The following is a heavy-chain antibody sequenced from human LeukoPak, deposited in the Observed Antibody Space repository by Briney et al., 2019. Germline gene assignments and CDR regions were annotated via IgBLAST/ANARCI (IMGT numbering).Heavy chain of an antibody. CDR3: ARHGSGYYTHYYYYMDV. V-gene: IGHV4-34*01. CDR1: GGSFSGYY. CDR2: INHSGST. D-gene: IGHD3-3*01. J-gene: IGHJ6*03. Sequence: PSETLSLTCAVYGGSFSGYYWSWIRQPPGKGLEWIGEINHSGSTNYNPSLKSRVTISVDTSRNQFSLKLSPVTAADTAVYYCARHGSGYYTHYYYYMDVWGKGTTVTVSS.